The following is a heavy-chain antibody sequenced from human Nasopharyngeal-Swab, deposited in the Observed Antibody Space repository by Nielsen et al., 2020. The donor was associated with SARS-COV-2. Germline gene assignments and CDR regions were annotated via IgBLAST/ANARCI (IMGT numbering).Heavy chain of an antibody. D-gene: IGHD2/OR15-2a*01. J-gene: IGHJ4*02. CDR1: GFTFSSYS. V-gene: IGHV3-21*04. CDR3: AKLDIGWWLGSTTGYFDY. Sequence: GGSLRLSCAASGFTFSSYSMNWVRQAPGKGLEWVSSISSSSSYIYYADSVKGRFTISRGNDKNTLYLQMNSLRAEDTAVYFCAKLDIGWWLGSTTGYFDYWGQGTLVTVSS. CDR2: ISSSSSYI.